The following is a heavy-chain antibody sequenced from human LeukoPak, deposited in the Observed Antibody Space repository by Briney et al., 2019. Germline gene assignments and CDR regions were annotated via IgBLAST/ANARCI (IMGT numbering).Heavy chain of an antibody. J-gene: IGHJ4*02. D-gene: IGHD2-15*01. CDR2: ISNNGGYT. V-gene: IGHV3-23*01. CDR3: AKQLGYCSDGSCYFPY. Sequence: GGSLRLSCAASGFTFSSSAMSWVRPAPGKGLEWVSAISNNGGYTYYADSVQGRFTISRDNSKSTLCLQMNSLRAEDTAVYYCAKQLGYCSDGSCYFPYWGQGTLVTVSS. CDR1: GFTFSSSA.